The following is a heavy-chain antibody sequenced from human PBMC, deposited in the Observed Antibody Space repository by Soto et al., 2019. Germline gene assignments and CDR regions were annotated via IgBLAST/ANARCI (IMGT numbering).Heavy chain of an antibody. CDR1: GFSISSGYF. Sequence: TETLSLTYSVSGFSISSGYFWGWIRQAPGKGLEWIGYIYYSGSTNYNPSLKSRVTISVDTYKNQFSLKMSSVTAADTAVEDVARSEDYGAYAREYCGTGTLVT. D-gene: IGHD4-17*01. CDR2: IYYSGST. CDR3: ARSEDYGAYAREY. J-gene: IGHJ4*02. V-gene: IGHV4-59*01.